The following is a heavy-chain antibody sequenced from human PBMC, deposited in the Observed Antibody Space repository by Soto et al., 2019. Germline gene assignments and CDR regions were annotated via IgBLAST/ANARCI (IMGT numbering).Heavy chain of an antibody. CDR1: GGTFSSYA. CDR3: ARDLTTVTTRYFDY. CDR2: IIPIFGTA. V-gene: IGHV1-69*13. Sequence: ASVKVSCKASGGTFSSYAISWVRQAPGQGLEWMGGIIPIFGTANYAQKFQGRVTITADESTSTAYMELSSLRSEDTAVYYCARDLTTVTTRYFDYWGQGTLVTVSS. J-gene: IGHJ4*02. D-gene: IGHD4-4*01.